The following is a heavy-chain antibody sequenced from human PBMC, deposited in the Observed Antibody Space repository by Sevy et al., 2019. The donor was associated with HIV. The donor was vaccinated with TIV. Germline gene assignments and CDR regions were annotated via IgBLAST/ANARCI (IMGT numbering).Heavy chain of an antibody. D-gene: IGHD5-18*01. J-gene: IGHJ6*02. CDR1: GGSISSGGYY. CDR2: IYYSGST. CDR3: AGDRLRDVLVGIQLWFLDGMDV. Sequence: SETLSLTCTVSGGSISSGGYYWSWIRQHPGKGLEWIGYIYYSGSTYYNPSLKSRVTISVDTSKNQFSLKLSSVTAADTAVYYCAGDRLRDVLVGIQLWFLDGMDVWGQGTTVTVSS. V-gene: IGHV4-31*03.